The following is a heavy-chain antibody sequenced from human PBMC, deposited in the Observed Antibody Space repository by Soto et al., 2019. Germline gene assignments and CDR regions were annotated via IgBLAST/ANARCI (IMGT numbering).Heavy chain of an antibody. J-gene: IGHJ5*02. Sequence: GESLKISCKGSGYSFTSYWISWVRQMPGKGLEWMGRIDPSDSYTNYSPSFQGHVTISADKSISTAYLQWSSLKASDTAMYYCARPSSPDYYGSGSYWFDPWGQGTLVTVSS. CDR3: ARPSSPDYYGSGSYWFDP. D-gene: IGHD3-10*01. V-gene: IGHV5-10-1*01. CDR2: IDPSDSYT. CDR1: GYSFTSYW.